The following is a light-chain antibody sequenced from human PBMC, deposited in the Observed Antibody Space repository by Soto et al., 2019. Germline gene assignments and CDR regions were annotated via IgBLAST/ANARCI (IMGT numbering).Light chain of an antibody. CDR2: DAS. Sequence: EVVMTQSPVTLSVSPGERAALSSRASQTVSTYLAWYQQKPGQAPRLLIYDASNRATGIPARFSGSGSGTDFTLTISSLESEDFAVYYCQQRSNWPRTFGQGTKVDIK. V-gene: IGKV3-11*01. J-gene: IGKJ1*01. CDR3: QQRSNWPRT. CDR1: QTVSTY.